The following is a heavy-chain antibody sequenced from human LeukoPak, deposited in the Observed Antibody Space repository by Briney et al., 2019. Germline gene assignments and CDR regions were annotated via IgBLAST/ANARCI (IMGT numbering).Heavy chain of an antibody. D-gene: IGHD3-10*01. V-gene: IGHV3-23*01. J-gene: IGHJ3*02. CDR3: ARGLGLWCGGVSPYDAFDI. CDR1: GFTLSSYA. CDR2: ISGSGGST. Sequence: GGSLRLSCAASGFTLSSYAMSWVRQAPGKGLEWVSSISGSGGSTYYTDSVKGRSTIARDNSRNTTYLQMNSLRPADTAVYYCARGLGLWCGGVSPYDAFDIWGQGTMVTVSS.